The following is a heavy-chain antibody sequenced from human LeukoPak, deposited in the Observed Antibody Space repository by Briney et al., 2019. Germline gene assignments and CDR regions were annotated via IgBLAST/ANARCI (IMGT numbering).Heavy chain of an antibody. CDR3: ARDLDSSWYGSLDY. Sequence: GGSLRLSCAASGFTFTTYGMHWVRQAPGKGLEWLTVIWYDGSNKYYADSVKGRFTISRDNSKNTLYLQMNSLRAEDTAVHYCARDLDSSWYGSLDYWGQGTLVTVSS. V-gene: IGHV3-33*01. D-gene: IGHD6-13*01. J-gene: IGHJ4*02. CDR2: IWYDGSNK. CDR1: GFTFTTYG.